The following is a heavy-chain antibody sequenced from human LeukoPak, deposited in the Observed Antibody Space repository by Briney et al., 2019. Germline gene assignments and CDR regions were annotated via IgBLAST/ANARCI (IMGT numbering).Heavy chain of an antibody. CDR1: GFTFSSYA. D-gene: IGHD1-26*01. CDR3: ARTYLVGATTFDY. J-gene: IGHJ4*02. V-gene: IGHV3-30*04. Sequence: QTGGSLRLSCAASGFTFSSYAMHWVRQAPGKGLEWVAVISYDGINKYYADSVKGRFTISRDNSKSTLYLQMNSLRAEDTAVYYCARTYLVGATTFDYWGQGTLVTVSS. CDR2: ISYDGINK.